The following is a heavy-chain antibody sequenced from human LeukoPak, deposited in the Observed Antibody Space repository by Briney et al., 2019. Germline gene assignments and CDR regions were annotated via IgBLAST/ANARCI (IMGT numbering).Heavy chain of an antibody. J-gene: IGHJ4*02. D-gene: IGHD6-13*01. CDR3: AKGSVAAVVTFIDF. CDR1: GFTLSRYA. CDR2: ISGSGGST. Sequence: GGSLRLSCAASGFTLSRYAMNWVRQAPGKGLEWVSVISGSGGSTYYADSVKGRFTISRDNSKNTLFLQMNSLRAEDTAVYYCAKGSVAAVVTFIDFWGQGTLVTVSS. V-gene: IGHV3-23*01.